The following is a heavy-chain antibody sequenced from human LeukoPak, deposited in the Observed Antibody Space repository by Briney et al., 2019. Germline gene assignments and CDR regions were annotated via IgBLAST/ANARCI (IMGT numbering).Heavy chain of an antibody. J-gene: IGHJ6*02. CDR2: ISYDGSNK. V-gene: IGHV3-30-3*01. CDR3: ARGPLHGMDV. CDR1: GFTFSSYA. Sequence: GGSLRLSCAASGFTFSSYAMHWVRQAPGKGLEWVAVISYDGSNKYYADSAKGRFTISRDNSKNTLYLQMNSLRAEDTAVYYCARGPLHGMDVWGQGTTVTVSS.